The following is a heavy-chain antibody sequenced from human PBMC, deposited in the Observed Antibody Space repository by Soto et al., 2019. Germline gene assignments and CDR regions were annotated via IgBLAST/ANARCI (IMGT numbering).Heavy chain of an antibody. CDR2: ISGSGGST. V-gene: IGHV3-23*01. Sequence: GGSLRLSCAASGFTFSSYAMSWVRQAPGKGLEWVSAISGSGGSTYYADSVKGRFTISRDNSKNTLYLQMNSLRAEDTAVYYCAKWGFGDFWSGYYTNYWGQGTLVTVSS. J-gene: IGHJ4*02. CDR3: AKWGFGDFWSGYYTNY. CDR1: GFTFSSYA. D-gene: IGHD3-3*01.